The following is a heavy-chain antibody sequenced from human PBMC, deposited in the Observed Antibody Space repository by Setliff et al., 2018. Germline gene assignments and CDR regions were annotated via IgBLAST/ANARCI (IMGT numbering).Heavy chain of an antibody. CDR3: ARGYYNFLSGYYTPYYFDY. Sequence: SETLSLTCIVSGDSISSNSHYWGWIRQPPGKGLEWIGTIYYSATTYCNPSLKSRVTVSVDTSKNQFSLRLSSVTAADTAVYFCARGYYNFLSGYYTPYYFDYWGQGTLVTVSS. V-gene: IGHV4-39*01. CDR1: GDSISSNSHY. D-gene: IGHD3-3*01. CDR2: IYYSATT. J-gene: IGHJ4*02.